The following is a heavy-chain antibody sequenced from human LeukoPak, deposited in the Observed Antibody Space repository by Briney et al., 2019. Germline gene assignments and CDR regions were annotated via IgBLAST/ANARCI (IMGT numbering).Heavy chain of an antibody. CDR1: GFPFNSAW. J-gene: IGHJ4*02. CDR3: ARGSPPVH. Sequence: GGSLRLSCAASGFPFNSAWMTWVRQAPGKGLEWVGRIKSETDGGTTEYAAPVKGRFTISRDDSKNTLYLQMNSLKTEGTAVYYCARGSPPVHWGQGTLVTVSS. V-gene: IGHV3-15*01. CDR2: IKSETDGGTT.